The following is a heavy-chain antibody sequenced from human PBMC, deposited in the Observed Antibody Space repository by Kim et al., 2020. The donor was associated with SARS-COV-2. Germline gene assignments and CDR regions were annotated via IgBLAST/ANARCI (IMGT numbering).Heavy chain of an antibody. V-gene: IGHV3-7*01. CDR3: AREQYYYDSSGYYCDAFDI. J-gene: IGHJ3*02. CDR1: GFTFSSYW. D-gene: IGHD3-22*01. Sequence: GGSLRLSCAASGFTFSSYWMSWVRQAPGKGLEWVANIKQDGSEKYYVDSVKGRFTISRDNAKNSLYLQMNSLRAEDTAVYYCAREQYYYDSSGYYCDAFDIWGQGTMVTVSS. CDR2: IKQDGSEK.